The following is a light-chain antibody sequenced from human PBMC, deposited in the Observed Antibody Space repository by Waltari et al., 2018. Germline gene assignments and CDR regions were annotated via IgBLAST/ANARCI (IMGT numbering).Light chain of an antibody. CDR1: SGHSSYI. CDR3: ETWDSNTHWV. V-gene: IGLV4-60*03. Sequence: QPVLTQSSSASASLGSSVKLTCTLSSGHSSYIIAWHQQQPGKAPRYLMKLEGSGSYNKGSGVPDRFSGSSPGADRYLTISNLQSEDEADYYCETWDSNTHWVFGGGTKLTVL. CDR2: LEGSGSY. J-gene: IGLJ3*02.